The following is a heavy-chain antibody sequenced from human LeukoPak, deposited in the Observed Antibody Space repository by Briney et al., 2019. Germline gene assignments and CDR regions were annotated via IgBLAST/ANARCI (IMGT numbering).Heavy chain of an antibody. J-gene: IGHJ4*02. CDR3: ARQSGLGDFDY. V-gene: IGHV4-59*08. D-gene: IGHD6-6*01. CDR2: IYYSGST. CDR1: GGSISSYY. Sequence: SETLSLTCTVSGGSISSYYWSWIRQPPGKGLEWIGYIYYSGSTNYNPSLKSRVTISVDTSKKQFSLKLSSVTAADTAVYYCARQSGLGDFDYWGQGTLVTVSS.